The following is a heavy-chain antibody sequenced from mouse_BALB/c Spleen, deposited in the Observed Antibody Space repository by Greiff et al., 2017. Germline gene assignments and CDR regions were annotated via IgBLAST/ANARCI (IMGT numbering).Heavy chain of an antibody. CDR3: ARWTGYFAD. Sequence: EVQLQQSGAELVKPGASVKLSCTASGFNIKATYMHWVKQRHEQGLEWIGRIDPANGNTKYDPKFQGKATITADTSSNTAYLQLSSLTSEDTAVYYCARWTGYFADWGQGTLVTVSA. CDR2: IDPANGNT. CDR1: GFNIKATY. D-gene: IGHD3-1*01. J-gene: IGHJ3*01. V-gene: IGHV14-3*02.